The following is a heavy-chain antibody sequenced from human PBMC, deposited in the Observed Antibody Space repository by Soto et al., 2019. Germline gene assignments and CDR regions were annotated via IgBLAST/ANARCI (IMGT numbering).Heavy chain of an antibody. V-gene: IGHV3-48*01. CDR1: GFTFSSYS. D-gene: IGHD3-9*01. CDR2: ISSSSSTI. Sequence: EVQLVESGGGLVQPGGSLRLSCAASGFTFSSYSMNWVRQAPGKGLEWVSYISSSSSTIYYADTVKGRFTISRDNAKNSLYLKMKSLRAADTAVYYCGREVDILNWFDPWGQGTLVTVSS. CDR3: GREVDILNWFDP. J-gene: IGHJ5*02.